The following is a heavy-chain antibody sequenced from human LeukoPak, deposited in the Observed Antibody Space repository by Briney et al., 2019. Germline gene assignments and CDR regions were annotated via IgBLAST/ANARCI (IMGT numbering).Heavy chain of an antibody. D-gene: IGHD6-19*01. Sequence: PGGSLRLSCAASGFTFDDSAMHWVRQAPGKGLDWVCLISGDGGDTFYADSVKGRFTTSRDNSKNSLYLQMNSLRTEDTAFYYCAKDRLPGGIAVAGTDDGMDVWGQGTTVTVSS. CDR2: ISGDGGDT. V-gene: IGHV3-43*02. CDR3: AKDRLPGGIAVAGTDDGMDV. J-gene: IGHJ6*02. CDR1: GFTFDDSA.